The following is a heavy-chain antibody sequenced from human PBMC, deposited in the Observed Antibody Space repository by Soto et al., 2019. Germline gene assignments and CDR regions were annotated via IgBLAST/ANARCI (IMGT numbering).Heavy chain of an antibody. Sequence: EVQLVESGGGLLKPGESLRLSCAASGFIFSDAWMSWVRQAPGKGLEWIGRIKDKSEGETTDYAAPVKGRFTISRDDSKNTLYLQMNSLKTEDTAVYFCTTFTPRRGWYYFDCWGQGTLVTVSS. V-gene: IGHV3-15*01. CDR3: TTFTPRRGWYYFDC. J-gene: IGHJ4*02. D-gene: IGHD6-19*01. CDR1: GFIFSDAW. CDR2: IKDKSEGETT.